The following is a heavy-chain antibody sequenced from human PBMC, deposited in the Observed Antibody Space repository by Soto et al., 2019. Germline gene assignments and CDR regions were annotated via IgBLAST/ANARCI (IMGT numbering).Heavy chain of an antibody. CDR3: ARGGRYFDYLSGHFWFEL. J-gene: IGHJ5*02. V-gene: IGHV4-59*01. D-gene: IGHD3-9*01. CDR2: INYSGST. Sequence: PSETLSLTCTVSGGSISNNYWSWIRQFPGRGLEWIGYINYSGSTNYNPSLKSRITISVDTSKNQFSLRLSSVTAADTAVYYCARGGRYFDYLSGHFWFELWGQGTRVTVSS. CDR1: GGSISNNY.